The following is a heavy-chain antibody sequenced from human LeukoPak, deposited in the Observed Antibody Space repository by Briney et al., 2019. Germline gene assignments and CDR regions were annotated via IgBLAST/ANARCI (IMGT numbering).Heavy chain of an antibody. CDR2: MNPNSGNT. CDR3: ARGLSERNHVVVGVATRGGNWFDP. V-gene: IGHV1-8*01. J-gene: IGHJ5*02. D-gene: IGHD2-15*01. CDR1: GYTFTSCD. Sequence: ASVKVSCKASGYTFTSCDINWVRLAAGQGLEWMGWMNPNSGNTGYAQKFQGRVTMTRNTSIITAYMELSSLRSEDTAVYYCARGLSERNHVVVGVATRGGNWFDPWGQGTLVTVSS.